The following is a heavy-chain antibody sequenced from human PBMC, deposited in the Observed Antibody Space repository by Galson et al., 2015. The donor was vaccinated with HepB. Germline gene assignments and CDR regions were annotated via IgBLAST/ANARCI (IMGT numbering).Heavy chain of an antibody. J-gene: IGHJ5*01. CDR2: ISGDGSTR. D-gene: IGHD2-21*01. V-gene: IGHV3-48*01. CDR3: ARDSGPYIVVVFDS. Sequence: SLRLSCAASGFIFSDYSINWVRQAPGKGLEWLSFISGDGSTRYYADSVKGRFTISRDNAKNLVYLQMDNLRVEDTAVYYCARDSGPYIVVVFDSWGQGTLVTVSS. CDR1: GFIFSDYS.